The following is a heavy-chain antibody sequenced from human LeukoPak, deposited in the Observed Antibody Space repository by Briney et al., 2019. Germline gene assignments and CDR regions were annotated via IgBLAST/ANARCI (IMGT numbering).Heavy chain of an antibody. J-gene: IGHJ4*02. CDR1: GGSFSGYY. D-gene: IGHD2-15*01. CDR2: INHSGST. Sequence: SETLSRTCAVYGGSFSGYYWSWIRQPPGKGLEWIGEINHSGSTNYNPSLKSRVTISVDTSKNQFSLKLSSVTAADTAVYYCARYCSGGSCYHRAFDYWGQGTLVTVSS. V-gene: IGHV4-34*01. CDR3: ARYCSGGSCYHRAFDY.